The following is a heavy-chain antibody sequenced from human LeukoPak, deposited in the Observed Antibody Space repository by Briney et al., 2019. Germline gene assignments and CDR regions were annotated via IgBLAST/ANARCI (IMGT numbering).Heavy chain of an antibody. V-gene: IGHV3-66*04. Sequence: GGSLRLSCAASGFTVSSNYMTWVRQAPGKGLEWVSVIYGGGNTYYADSVKGRFTISRDNSKNTLYLQMNGLRAEDTAVYYCARQQDTTNPGYWGQGTLVTVSS. D-gene: IGHD5-18*01. CDR3: ARQQDTTNPGY. J-gene: IGHJ4*02. CDR2: IYGGGNT. CDR1: GFTVSSNY.